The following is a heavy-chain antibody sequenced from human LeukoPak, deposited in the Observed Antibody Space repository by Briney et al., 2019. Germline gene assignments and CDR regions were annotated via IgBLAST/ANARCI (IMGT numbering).Heavy chain of an antibody. CDR1: GFTFSRYA. V-gene: IGHV3-23*01. D-gene: IGHD3-22*01. CDR3: AKSYYYDSSGYYYPDYFDC. Sequence: GGALRLSRVASGFTFSRYAMSWVRPAPGKGLERVSAISGSGGSTYYADSVKGRFTISRDNSKNTLYLQMNSLRAEGTAVYYCAKSYYYDSSGYYYPDYFDCWGQGTLVTVSS. J-gene: IGHJ4*02. CDR2: ISGSGGST.